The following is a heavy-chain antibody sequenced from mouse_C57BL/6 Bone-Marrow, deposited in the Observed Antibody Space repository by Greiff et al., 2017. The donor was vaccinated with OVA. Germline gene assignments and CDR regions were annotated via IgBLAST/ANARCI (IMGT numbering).Heavy chain of an antibody. D-gene: IGHD2-2*01. V-gene: IGHV1-82*01. CDR1: GYAFSSSW. Sequence: VKLMESGPELVKPGASVKISCKASGYAFSSSWMNWVKQRPGKGLEWIGRIYPGDGDTNYNGKFKGKATLTADKSSSTAYMQLSSLTSEDSAVYFCALYYGYYFDYWGQGTTLTVSS. CDR2: IYPGDGDT. CDR3: ALYYGYYFDY. J-gene: IGHJ2*01.